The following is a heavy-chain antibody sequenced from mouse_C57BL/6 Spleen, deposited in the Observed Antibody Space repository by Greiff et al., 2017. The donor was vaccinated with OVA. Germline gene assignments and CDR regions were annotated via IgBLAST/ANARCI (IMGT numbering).Heavy chain of an antibody. CDR3: ARRATTVVADDY. CDR1: GYTFTSYW. Sequence: VQLQQPGAELVRPGTSVKLSCKASGYTFTSYWMHWVKQRPGQGLEWIGVIDPSDSYTNYNQKFKGKATLTVDTSSSTAYMQLSSLTSEDSAVYYCARRATTVVADDYWGQGTTLTVSS. CDR2: IDPSDSYT. J-gene: IGHJ2*01. V-gene: IGHV1-59*01. D-gene: IGHD1-1*01.